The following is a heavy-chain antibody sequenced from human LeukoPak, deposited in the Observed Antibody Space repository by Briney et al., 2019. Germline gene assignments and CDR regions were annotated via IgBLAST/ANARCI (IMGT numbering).Heavy chain of an antibody. J-gene: IGHJ3*02. CDR3: ARRHGNHDAFDI. CDR1: GYSISSGYY. Sequence: SETLSLTCAVSGYSISSGYYWGWIRQPPGKGLEWIGSIYHSGSTYYNPSLKSRVTISVDTSKNQFSLKLSSVTAADTAVYYCARRHGNHDAFDIWGQGTMVTVSS. D-gene: IGHD4-23*01. CDR2: IYHSGST. V-gene: IGHV4-38-2*01.